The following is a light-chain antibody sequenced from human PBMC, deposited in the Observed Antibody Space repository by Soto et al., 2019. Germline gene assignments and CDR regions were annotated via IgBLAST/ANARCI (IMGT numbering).Light chain of an antibody. CDR3: MQSTQLPPT. CDR2: EVS. Sequence: VMNQTPLSLSVAPGQPASISCKSSQSLLHITGETFLFWYLQKPGQSPQLLIYEVSTRVSGVPDRFSGSGSGTDFTLEISRVETDDVGMYYGMQSTQLPPTFGQGTRLEIK. V-gene: IGKV2D-29*02. CDR1: QSLLHITGETF. J-gene: IGKJ5*01.